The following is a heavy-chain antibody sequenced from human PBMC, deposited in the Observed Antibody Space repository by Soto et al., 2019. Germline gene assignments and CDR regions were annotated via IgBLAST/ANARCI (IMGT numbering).Heavy chain of an antibody. CDR1: GGSISSGDYY. V-gene: IGHV4-30-4*01. J-gene: IGHJ4*02. D-gene: IGHD4-17*01. Sequence: LSLTCTVSGGSISSGDYYWSWIRQPPGKGLEWIGYIYYSGSTYYNPSLKSRVTISVDTSKNQFSLKLSSVTAADTAVYYCARIDYGDFYYFDYWGQGTLVTVSS. CDR2: IYYSGST. CDR3: ARIDYGDFYYFDY.